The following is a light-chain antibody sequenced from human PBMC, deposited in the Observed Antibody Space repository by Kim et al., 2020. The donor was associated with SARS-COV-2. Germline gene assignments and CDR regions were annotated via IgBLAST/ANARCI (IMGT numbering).Light chain of an antibody. CDR2: EDN. J-gene: IGLJ3*02. V-gene: IGLV6-57*02. CDR3: QSYDSIWV. CDR1: SGSIASNY. Sequence: PGKTVTLSCTGSSGSIASNYVQWYQQRPGSAPTTVIYEDNQRPSGVPDRFSGSIDSSSNSASLTISGLKTEDEADYYCQSYDSIWVFGGGTQLTVL.